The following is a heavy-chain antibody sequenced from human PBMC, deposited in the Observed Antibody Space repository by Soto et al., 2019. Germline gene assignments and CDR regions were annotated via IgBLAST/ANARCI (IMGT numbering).Heavy chain of an antibody. CDR3: TRDMGGGGAY. CDR2: INEDGRII. CDR1: GFTFSNFW. J-gene: IGHJ4*02. V-gene: IGHV3-74*01. Sequence: EVQLVESGGGLVQPGGSLRLSCAASGFTFSNFWMHWVRQVPGKGLMWVSRINEDGRIINYADSVKGRFTISRDNARDPLYLKMKSWGAEDRVIYYGTRDMGGGGAYWGQGALVTVSS. D-gene: IGHD3-16*01.